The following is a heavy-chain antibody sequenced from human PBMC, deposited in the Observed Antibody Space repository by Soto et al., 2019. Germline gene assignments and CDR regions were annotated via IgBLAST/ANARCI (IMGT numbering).Heavy chain of an antibody. Sequence: EVQVVESGGGLVQPGGSLRLSCAASGFTVSSNYMSWVRQAPGKGLEWVSLIYSGGSTDYADSVKGRFMISRDNSNNPLYLQMNSLRAEDTAVYYCARGSHNYYGSGSHESWFDPWGQGTLVTVSS. V-gene: IGHV3-66*01. D-gene: IGHD3-10*01. CDR3: ARGSHNYYGSGSHESWFDP. J-gene: IGHJ5*02. CDR2: IYSGGST. CDR1: GFTVSSNY.